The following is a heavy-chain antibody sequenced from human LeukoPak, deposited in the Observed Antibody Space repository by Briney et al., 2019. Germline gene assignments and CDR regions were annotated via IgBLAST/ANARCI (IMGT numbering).Heavy chain of an antibody. CDR2: ISSSSSYI. CDR1: GFTFSSYS. D-gene: IGHD3-10*01. Sequence: GGSLRLSCAASGFTFSSYSMNWVRQAPGKGLEWVSSISSSSSYIYYADSVKGRFTISRDNAKNSLYLQMNSLRAEDTAVYYCAREVRELVRGVIIVEWFDPWGQGTLVTVSS. V-gene: IGHV3-21*01. J-gene: IGHJ5*02. CDR3: AREVRELVRGVIIVEWFDP.